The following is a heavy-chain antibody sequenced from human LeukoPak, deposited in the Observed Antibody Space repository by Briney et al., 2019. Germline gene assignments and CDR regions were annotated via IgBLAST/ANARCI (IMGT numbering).Heavy chain of an antibody. CDR1: GGSISSGSYY. J-gene: IGHJ4*02. Sequence: SETLSLTCTVSGGSISSGSYYWSWIRQPAGKGLEWIGRMSTSGRTNYNPSLKSRVTISIDTSKNLLSLKLNSVTAADTAVYYCARGVYPDYFDYWGQGTLVTVSS. V-gene: IGHV4-61*02. D-gene: IGHD3-16*02. CDR2: MSTSGRT. CDR3: ARGVYPDYFDY.